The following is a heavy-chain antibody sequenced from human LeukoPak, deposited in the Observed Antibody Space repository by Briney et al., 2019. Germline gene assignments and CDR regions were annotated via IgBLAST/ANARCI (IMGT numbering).Heavy chain of an antibody. CDR1: GFTFSSYW. D-gene: IGHD7-27*01. V-gene: IGHV3-21*01. CDR2: ISSSSSYI. J-gene: IGHJ4*02. Sequence: PGGSLRLSCAASGFTFSSYWMSWVRQAPGKGLEWVSSISSSSSYIYYADSVKGRFTISRDNAKNSLYQQMNSLRAEDTAVYYCATELGEAAPLDYWGQGTLVTVSS. CDR3: ATELGEAAPLDY.